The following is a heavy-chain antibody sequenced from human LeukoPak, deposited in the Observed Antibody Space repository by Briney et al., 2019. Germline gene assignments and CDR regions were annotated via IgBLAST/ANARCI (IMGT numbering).Heavy chain of an antibody. Sequence: GESLKISCKGSGYRFTNYWIGWVRQVPGKGLEWMGIMYPGDSDTRYSPSFQGQVTISADRSIGTAYLQWSSLKASDTAMYYCAIGGDSSTSCYRCFNYWGQGTLVTVSS. CDR3: AIGGDSSTSCYRCFNY. CDR2: MYPGDSDT. D-gene: IGHD2-2*02. CDR1: GYRFTNYW. V-gene: IGHV5-51*01. J-gene: IGHJ4*02.